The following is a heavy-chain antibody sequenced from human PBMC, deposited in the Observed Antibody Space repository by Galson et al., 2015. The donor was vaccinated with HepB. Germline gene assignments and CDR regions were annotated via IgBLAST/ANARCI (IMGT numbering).Heavy chain of an antibody. D-gene: IGHD3-10*01. CDR3: ARHLSPTRINMVRGVIPKSWGGYFDY. CDR1: GGSISSSSYY. Sequence: ETLSLTCTVSGGSISSSSYYWGWIRKPPGKGLEWIGSIYYSGSTYYNPSLKSRVTISVDTSKNQFSLKLSSETAADTAVYYCARHLSPTRINMVRGVIPKSWGGYFDYWGQGTLVTVSS. CDR2: IYYSGST. J-gene: IGHJ4*02. V-gene: IGHV4-39*01.